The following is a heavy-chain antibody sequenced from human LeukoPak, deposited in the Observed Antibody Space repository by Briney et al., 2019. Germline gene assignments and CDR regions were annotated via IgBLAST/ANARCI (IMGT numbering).Heavy chain of an antibody. CDR3: ARGPTGTTGNY. V-gene: IGHV3-30*04. J-gene: IGHJ4*02. CDR1: GFTFSSYA. D-gene: IGHD1-1*01. CDR2: ISYDGSNK. Sequence: PGGSLRLSCAASGFTFSSYAMHWVRQAPGKGLEWVAVISYDGSNKYYADSVKGRFTISRDNSKNTLYLQMNSLRAEDTAVYYCARGPTGTTGNYWGQGTLVTVSS.